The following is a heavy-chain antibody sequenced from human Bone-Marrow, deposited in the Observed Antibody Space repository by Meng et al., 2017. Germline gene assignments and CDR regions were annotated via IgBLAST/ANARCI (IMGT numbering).Heavy chain of an antibody. CDR2: ISYDGSNK. CDR1: GFTFSSYA. CDR3: ARVHFDY. J-gene: IGHJ4*02. V-gene: IGHV3-30*01. Sequence: QVQLVASGGGVGQPWRSLRLACAASGFTFSSYAMHWVRQAPGKGLGWVAVISYDGSNKYYADSVKGRFTISRDNSKNTLYLQMNSLRAEDTAVYYCARVHFDYWGQGTLVTVSS.